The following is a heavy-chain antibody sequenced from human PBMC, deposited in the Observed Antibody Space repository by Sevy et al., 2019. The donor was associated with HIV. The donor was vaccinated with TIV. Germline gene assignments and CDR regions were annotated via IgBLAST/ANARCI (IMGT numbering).Heavy chain of an antibody. Sequence: GGCLRLSCAASGFIFSSYEMIWVRQAPGKGLEWVSSISSRGSATYYANSVRGRFTIFRDNAENSLYLQMSSLRVEDTAVYYCARDLPPSATTVAHFDYWGQGTLVTVSS. CDR3: ARDLPPSATTVAHFDY. D-gene: IGHD4-17*01. CDR1: GFIFSSYE. V-gene: IGHV3-48*03. J-gene: IGHJ4*02. CDR2: ISSRGSAT.